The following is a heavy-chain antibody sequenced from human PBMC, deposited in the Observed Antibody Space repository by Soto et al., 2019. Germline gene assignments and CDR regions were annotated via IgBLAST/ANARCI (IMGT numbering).Heavy chain of an antibody. J-gene: IGHJ4*02. V-gene: IGHV3-21*01. CDR3: ARVSWLANDY. D-gene: IGHD6-19*01. Sequence: VGSLRLSCAASGFTFSSYSMNWVRQAPGKGLEWVSSISSSSSYIYYADSVKGRFTISRDNAKNSLYLQMNSLRAEDTAVYYCARVSWLANDYWGQGTLVTVSS. CDR2: ISSSSSYI. CDR1: GFTFSSYS.